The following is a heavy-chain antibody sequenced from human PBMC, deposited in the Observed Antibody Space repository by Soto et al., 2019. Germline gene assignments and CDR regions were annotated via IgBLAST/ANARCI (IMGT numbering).Heavy chain of an antibody. CDR2: INAGNCDT. CDR1: GYTXTSYP. D-gene: IGHD3-22*01. J-gene: IGHJ4*02. Sequence: SXKVSFKATGYTXTSYPMDWVRQAPGQGLEWIGWINAGNCDTKYSQKFQGRVTITRDTSAIKAYMELSSLRSEDTAVYYCARDWTHYDSSGPGDYWGQGTLVTVSS. V-gene: IGHV1-3*01. CDR3: ARDWTHYDSSGPGDY.